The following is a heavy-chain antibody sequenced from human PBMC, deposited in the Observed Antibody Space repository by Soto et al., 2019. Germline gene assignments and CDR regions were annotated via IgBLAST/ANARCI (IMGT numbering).Heavy chain of an antibody. CDR3: ARVGQGRYDFDY. D-gene: IGHD3-9*01. V-gene: IGHV3-74*01. Sequence: EVHLVESGGGSVQPGGSLKLSCAGSGFAFSSYWIHWVRQVPGKGLVWVSRINGDGSTTSYADSVRGRLTISRDNAKDTLYLQMNSLRAEDTALYYRARVGQGRYDFDYWGQGTLVTVSS. J-gene: IGHJ4*02. CDR1: GFAFSSYW. CDR2: INGDGSTT.